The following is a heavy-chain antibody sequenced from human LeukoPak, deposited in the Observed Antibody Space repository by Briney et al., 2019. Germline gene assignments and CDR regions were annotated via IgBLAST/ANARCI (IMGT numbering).Heavy chain of an antibody. Sequence: SETLSLTCTVSGGSISSSSYYWGWIRQPPGKGLEWIGSIYYSGSTYYNPSLKSRVTISVDTSKNQFSLKLSSVTAADTAVYYCAGVVEMATATDYWGQGTLVTVSS. D-gene: IGHD5-24*01. J-gene: IGHJ4*02. CDR3: AGVVEMATATDY. CDR2: IYYSGST. CDR1: GGSISSSSYY. V-gene: IGHV4-39*07.